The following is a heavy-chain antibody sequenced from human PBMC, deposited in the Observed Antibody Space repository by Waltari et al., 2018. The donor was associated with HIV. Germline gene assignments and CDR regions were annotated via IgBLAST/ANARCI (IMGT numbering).Heavy chain of an antibody. J-gene: IGHJ6*02. V-gene: IGHV3-7*01. Sequence: EVQLMEYGGGLVQSGGSLRLSWAASGFTFTNYWVSWVRQTPGKGLEWVAYIKDDGSEKYYMGSVKGRFTISRDNAKNSMFLQMNSLRAEDTAVYYCARIGTFPHNYAIDFWGQGTTVTVSS. CDR1: GFTFTNYW. D-gene: IGHD1-26*01. CDR2: IKDDGSEK. CDR3: ARIGTFPHNYAIDF.